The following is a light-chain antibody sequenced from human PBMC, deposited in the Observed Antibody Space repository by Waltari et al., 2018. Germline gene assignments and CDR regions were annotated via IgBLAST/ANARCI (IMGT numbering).Light chain of an antibody. CDR2: EVS. CDR1: SRDIGGDDY. V-gene: IGLV2-14*03. Sequence: QSALTQPASVSGSPGQSITISCPGTSRDIGGDDYVSWYQQYPGKAPKLIISEVSNRPSGVSDRFSGSKSGNTASLTISGLQAEDEADYYCNSYTTTNTRVFGGGTKLTVL. J-gene: IGLJ3*02. CDR3: NSYTTTNTRV.